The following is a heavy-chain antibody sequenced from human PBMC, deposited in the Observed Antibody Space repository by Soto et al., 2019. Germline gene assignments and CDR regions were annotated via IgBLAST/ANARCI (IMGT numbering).Heavy chain of an antibody. CDR2: ISAYNGNT. CDR3: ARGDTVTAPFDY. J-gene: IGHJ4*02. CDR1: GYTFTSYG. Sequence: ASVKVSCKASGYTFTSYGISWARQAPGQGLEWMGWISAYNGNTNYAQKFQGWVTMTRDTSISTAYMELSRLRSDDTAVYYCARGDTVTAPFDYWGQGTLVTVSS. V-gene: IGHV1-18*01. D-gene: IGHD4-17*01.